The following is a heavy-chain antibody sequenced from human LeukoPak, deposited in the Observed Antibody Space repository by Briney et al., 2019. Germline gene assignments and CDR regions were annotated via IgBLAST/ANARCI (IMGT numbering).Heavy chain of an antibody. Sequence: SETLSLTCAVYGGSFSGYYWSWIRQPPGKGLEWIGEINHSGSTNYNPSLKSRVTISVDTSKNQFSLKLSSVTAADTAVYYCAREDFWSGYYSDWGQGTLVTVSS. CDR2: INHSGST. V-gene: IGHV4-34*01. CDR3: AREDFWSGYYSD. CDR1: GGSFSGYY. J-gene: IGHJ4*02. D-gene: IGHD3-3*01.